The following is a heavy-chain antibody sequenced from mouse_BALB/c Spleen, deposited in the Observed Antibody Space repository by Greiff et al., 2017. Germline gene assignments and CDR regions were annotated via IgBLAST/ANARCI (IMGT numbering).Heavy chain of an antibody. CDR3: ARGDYGSWLAY. CDR2: ISSGGSYT. J-gene: IGHJ3*01. CDR1: GFTFSSYA. V-gene: IGHV5-9-4*01. Sequence: DVKLVESGGGLVKPGGSLKLSCTASGFTFSSYALSWVRQSPEKRLEWVAEISSGGSYTYYPDTVTGRFTISRDNAKNTLYLEMSSLRSEDTAMYYCARGDYGSWLAYWGQGTLVTVSA. D-gene: IGHD1-1*01.